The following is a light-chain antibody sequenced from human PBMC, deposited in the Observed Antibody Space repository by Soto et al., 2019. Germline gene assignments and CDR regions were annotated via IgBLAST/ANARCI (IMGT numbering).Light chain of an antibody. CDR2: EVS. J-gene: IGLJ1*01. V-gene: IGLV2-14*01. CDR3: CSYAGSYTFV. Sequence: QSALTQPASMSGSPGQSITISCTGTSSDVGGYNYVSWYQQHPGKAPKLMIYEVSHRPSGVSDRFSGSKSGNTASLTISGLQAEDEADYYCCSYAGSYTFVFGIGTKLTVL. CDR1: SSDVGGYNY.